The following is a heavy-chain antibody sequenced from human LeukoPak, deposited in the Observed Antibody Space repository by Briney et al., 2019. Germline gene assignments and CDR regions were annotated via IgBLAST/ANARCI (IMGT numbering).Heavy chain of an antibody. J-gene: IGHJ6*03. Sequence: GGSLRLSCAASGFTFSSYAMSWVRQAPGKGLEWVSAISGSGGSTYYADSVKGRFTISRDNSKNTLYLQMNSLRAEDTAVYYCAKMGCSGGSCYLHYYYMDVWGKGTTVTVSS. CDR1: GFTFSSYA. D-gene: IGHD2-15*01. CDR3: AKMGCSGGSCYLHYYYMDV. CDR2: ISGSGGST. V-gene: IGHV3-23*01.